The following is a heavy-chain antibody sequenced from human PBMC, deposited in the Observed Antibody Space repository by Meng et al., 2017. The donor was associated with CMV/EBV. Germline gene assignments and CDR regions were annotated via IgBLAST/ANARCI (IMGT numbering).Heavy chain of an antibody. CDR1: GYTFTSYG. CDR3: ARFRYSSGWYGLDY. Sequence: ASVKVSCKASGYTFTSYGISWVRQAPGQGLEWMGWISAYNGNTNYAQKLQGRVTMTRDTSTSTVYMELSSLRSEDTAVYYCARFRYSSGWYGLDYWGQGTLVTVSS. V-gene: IGHV1-18*01. D-gene: IGHD6-19*01. J-gene: IGHJ4*02. CDR2: ISAYNGNT.